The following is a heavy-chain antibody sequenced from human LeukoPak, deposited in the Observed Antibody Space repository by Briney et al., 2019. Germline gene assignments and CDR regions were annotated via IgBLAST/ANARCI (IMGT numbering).Heavy chain of an antibody. CDR2: IYYSGST. J-gene: IGHJ6*03. V-gene: IGHV4-39*01. CDR1: GGSISSSSYY. D-gene: IGHD3-16*01. CDR3: ARIMITFGGVPHYYYYMDV. Sequence: SDTLSLTCTVSGGSISSSSYYWGWIRQPPGKGLEWIGSIYYSGSTYYNPSLKSRVTISVDTSKNQFSLKLSSVTAADTAVYYCARIMITFGGVPHYYYYMDVWGKGTTVTVSS.